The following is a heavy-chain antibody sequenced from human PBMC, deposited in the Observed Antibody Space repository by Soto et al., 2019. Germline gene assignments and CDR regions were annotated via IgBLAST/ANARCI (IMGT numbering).Heavy chain of an antibody. J-gene: IGHJ4*02. CDR3: ARDRVEAALGTFDQ. Sequence: ASVKVSCKTSGYTLSTYPISWVRQAPGQGLEWVGWISTYNGKTNYGQKFQGRVTITTDTSTSTAYMDLRNLRSDDTAVYYCARDRVEAALGTFDQWGQGTLVTVSS. D-gene: IGHD6-13*01. CDR2: ISTYNGKT. CDR1: GYTLSTYP. V-gene: IGHV1-18*01.